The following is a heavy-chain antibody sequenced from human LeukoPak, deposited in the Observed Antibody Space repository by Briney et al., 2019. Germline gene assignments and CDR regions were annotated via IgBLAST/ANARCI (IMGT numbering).Heavy chain of an antibody. D-gene: IGHD6-13*01. CDR2: ISSSSGTI. CDR1: GFTFSSYS. Sequence: GGSLRLSCAASGFTFSSYSMNWVRQAPGKGLEWVSYISSSSGTIYYADSVKGRFTISRDNAKNSLYLQMNSLRAEDTAVYYCAREGIAAAGGRNDAFDIWGQGTMVTVSS. J-gene: IGHJ3*02. V-gene: IGHV3-48*01. CDR3: AREGIAAAGGRNDAFDI.